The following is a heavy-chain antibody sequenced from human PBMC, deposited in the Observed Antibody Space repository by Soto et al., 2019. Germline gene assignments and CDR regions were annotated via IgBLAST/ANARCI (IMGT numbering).Heavy chain of an antibody. CDR1: GFTFSTSA. D-gene: IGHD6-13*01. CDR3: SKERQPLVFMES. CDR2: INGDVRQT. Sequence: EVQLLESGGGLVQPGGSLRLSCAASGFTFSTSAMGWVLQAPCKGLEWVSAINGDVRQTYYADSVKGRFTISRDNSKDILFLQVNSMSPDDTAVYYCSKERQPLVFMESWGQGTLVTVSS. V-gene: IGHV3-23*01. J-gene: IGHJ4*02.